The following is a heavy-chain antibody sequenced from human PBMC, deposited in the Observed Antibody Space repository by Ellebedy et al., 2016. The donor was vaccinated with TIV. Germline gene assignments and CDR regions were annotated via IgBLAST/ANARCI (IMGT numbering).Heavy chain of an antibody. CDR2: ISYDGSNK. D-gene: IGHD6-13*01. CDR1: GFTFSSYG. J-gene: IGHJ4*02. Sequence: GESLKISCAASGFTFSSYGMHWVRQAPGKGLEWVAVISYDGSNKYYADSVKGRFTISRDNSKNTLYLQMNSLRAEDTAVYYCARVSSSYSSSWFSFDYWGQGTLVTVSS. V-gene: IGHV3-30*03. CDR3: ARVSSSYSSSWFSFDY.